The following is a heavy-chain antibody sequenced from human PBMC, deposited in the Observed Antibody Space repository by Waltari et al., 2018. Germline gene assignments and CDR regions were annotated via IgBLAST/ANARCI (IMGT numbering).Heavy chain of an antibody. Sequence: QVQLVQSGAEVKKPGSSVKVSCKASGGPFSSYAISWVRQAPGQGLEWMGGIIPIFGTANYAQKFQGRVTITADESTSTAYMELSSLRSEDTAVYYCARDEGSFVRIHYGMDVWGQGTTVTVSS. D-gene: IGHD2-15*01. CDR2: IIPIFGTA. CDR3: ARDEGSFVRIHYGMDV. V-gene: IGHV1-69*13. J-gene: IGHJ6*02. CDR1: GGPFSSYA.